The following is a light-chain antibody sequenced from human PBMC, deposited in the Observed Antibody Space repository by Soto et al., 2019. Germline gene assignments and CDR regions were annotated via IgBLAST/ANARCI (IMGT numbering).Light chain of an antibody. J-gene: IGKJ1*01. CDR2: GAS. CDR3: KLYGSSRWT. V-gene: IGKV3-20*01. Sequence: EVVLAQSPGTLSLSPGERATLSCRASQTVGTTYLAWYQHKPGQAPRLLIYGASTRATGIPDRFSGSRSGTDFTLTIRRLEPEDFAVYFCKLYGSSRWTFGQGTKVDIK. CDR1: QTVGTTY.